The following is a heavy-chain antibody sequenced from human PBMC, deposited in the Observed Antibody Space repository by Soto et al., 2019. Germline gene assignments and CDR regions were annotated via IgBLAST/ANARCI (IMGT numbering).Heavy chain of an antibody. CDR1: GGSISSGDYY. Sequence: SETLSLTCTVSGGSISSGDYYWSWIRQPPGKGLEWIGYIYYSGSTYYNPSLKSRVTISVDTSKNQFSLKLSSVTAADTAVYYCASNSYGYTFYDYSGQATLVTVSS. V-gene: IGHV4-30-4*01. J-gene: IGHJ4*02. CDR2: IYYSGST. CDR3: ASNSYGYTFYDY. D-gene: IGHD5-18*01.